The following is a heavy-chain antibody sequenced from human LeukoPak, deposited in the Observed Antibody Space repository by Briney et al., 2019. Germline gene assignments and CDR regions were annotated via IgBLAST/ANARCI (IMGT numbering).Heavy chain of an antibody. CDR2: ISSGGGST. V-gene: IGHV3-23*01. J-gene: IGHJ4*02. Sequence: PGGSLRLSCAASGFTFSDFAMAWVRQAPGKGLEWVSAISSGGGSTFYADSVKGRFTIPRDNSRTSLYLLMNSLRAEDTSVYYCAKSMGSVDFDYCGQGTLVTVSS. CDR3: AKSMGSVDFDY. CDR1: GFTFSDFA. D-gene: IGHD2/OR15-2a*01.